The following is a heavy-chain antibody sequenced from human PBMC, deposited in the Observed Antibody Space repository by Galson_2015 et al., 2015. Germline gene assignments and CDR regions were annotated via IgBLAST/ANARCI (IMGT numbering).Heavy chain of an antibody. J-gene: IGHJ2*01. Sequence: SLRLSCAASGFTFSNAWMSWVRQAPGKGLEWVGRIKSKTDGGTTDYAAPVKGRFTISRDDSKNTLYLQMNSLKTEDTAVYYCTTVSPLHESCFDLWGRGTLVTVSS. V-gene: IGHV3-15*01. CDR2: IKSKTDGGTT. CDR1: GFTFSNAW. D-gene: IGHD2-15*01. CDR3: TTVSPLHESCFDL.